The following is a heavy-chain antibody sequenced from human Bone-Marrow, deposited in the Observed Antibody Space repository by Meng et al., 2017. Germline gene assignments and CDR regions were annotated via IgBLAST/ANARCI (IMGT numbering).Heavy chain of an antibody. J-gene: IGHJ5*02. Sequence: QVQLQESGPGLVKPSQTLSLTCTVSGGSISGGGYYWSWIRQHPGKGLEWIGYIYYSGSTYYNPSLKSLVTISVDTSKNQFSLKLSSVTAADTAVYYCARANVNYGVVDPWGQGTLVTVSS. CDR2: IYYSGST. CDR1: GGSISGGGYY. CDR3: ARANVNYGVVDP. D-gene: IGHD3-10*01. V-gene: IGHV4-31*01.